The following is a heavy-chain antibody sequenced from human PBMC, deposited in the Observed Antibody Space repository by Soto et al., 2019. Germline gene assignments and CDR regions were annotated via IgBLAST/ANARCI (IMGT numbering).Heavy chain of an antibody. D-gene: IGHD5-18*01. CDR1: GGSINSGGYC. Sequence: QVQLQESGPGLVKPSQTLSLTCTVSGGSINSGGYCWSWIRQHPGKGLDWIGCISYGGSTSYNPSLKSRVTISVATSKTQFSLKLPSVTAADTAVYYCSRGILVWGQGALITVSS. CDR2: ISYGGST. V-gene: IGHV4-31*03. J-gene: IGHJ4*02. CDR3: SRGILV.